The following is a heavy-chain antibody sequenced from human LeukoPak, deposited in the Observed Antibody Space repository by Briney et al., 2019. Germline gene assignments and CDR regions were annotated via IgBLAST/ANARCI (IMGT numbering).Heavy chain of an antibody. CDR1: GFTFSSYA. CDR3: AKETTYYDFWSGYYS. J-gene: IGHJ4*02. Sequence: PGGSLRLSCAASGFTFSSYAMSWVRQAPGKGLEWVSDISGGGGTTYYADSVKGRFTISRDNAKNTLYLQMNSLRAEDTAVYYCAKETTYYDFWSGYYSWGQGTLVTVSS. D-gene: IGHD3-3*01. CDR2: ISGGGGTT. V-gene: IGHV3-23*01.